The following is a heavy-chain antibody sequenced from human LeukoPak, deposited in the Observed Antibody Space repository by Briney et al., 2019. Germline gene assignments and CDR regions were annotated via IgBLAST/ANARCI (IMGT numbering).Heavy chain of an antibody. D-gene: IGHD5-12*01. V-gene: IGHV4-31*03. CDR1: GRSLSCRGSY. J-gene: IGHJ4*02. CDR3: AREAVASPKFDC. CDR2: IYYSWST. Sequence: TPSETLPLPCTVSGRSLSCRGSYWRWIPQHPAKGLGWIGYIYYSWSTYYNPSPKRRLTISVDTSKNQFSLKLSSVTAADTAVYYCAREAVASPKFDCWGQGTLVAVSS.